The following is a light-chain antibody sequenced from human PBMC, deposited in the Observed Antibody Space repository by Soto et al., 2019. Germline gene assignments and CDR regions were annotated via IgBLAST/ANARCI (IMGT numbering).Light chain of an antibody. CDR1: QSLNSW. J-gene: IGKJ4*01. Sequence: DIQMTQSPTTLSASVGDRVTITCRASQSLNSWLAWYQQKPGKAPKLLIHKASSLGSGVPSRFCGSGSGTEFPLTISSLQPDDFATYYCQQYNAYPLTFGGGTKVEIK. CDR3: QQYNAYPLT. V-gene: IGKV1-5*03. CDR2: KAS.